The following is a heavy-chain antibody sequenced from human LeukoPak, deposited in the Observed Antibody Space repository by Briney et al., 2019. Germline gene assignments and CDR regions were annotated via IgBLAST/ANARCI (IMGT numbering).Heavy chain of an antibody. V-gene: IGHV4-34*01. CDR2: INHSGSI. Sequence: SETLSLTCAVYGGSFSVYYWSWIRQPPGKGLEWIGEINHSGSINYNPSLKSRVTISVDTSKNQFSLKLSSVTAADTAVYYCKAAHNAFDIWGQGTMVTVSS. CDR3: KAAHNAFDI. CDR1: GGSFSVYY. D-gene: IGHD6-6*01. J-gene: IGHJ3*02.